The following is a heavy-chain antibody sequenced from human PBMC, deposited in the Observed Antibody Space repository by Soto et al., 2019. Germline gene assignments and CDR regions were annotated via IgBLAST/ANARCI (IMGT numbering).Heavy chain of an antibody. J-gene: IGHJ4*02. CDR1: GGSISSSSYY. CDR3: ARLKGSWVVVVFAY. D-gene: IGHD3-22*01. Sequence: SETLSLTCTVSGGSISSSSYYLGWIRQPPGKGLEWIGSIYYSGSTYYNPSLKSRVTISVDTSKNQFSLKLSSVTAADTAVYYCARLKGSWVVVVFAYWGQGTLVTVSS. CDR2: IYYSGST. V-gene: IGHV4-39*01.